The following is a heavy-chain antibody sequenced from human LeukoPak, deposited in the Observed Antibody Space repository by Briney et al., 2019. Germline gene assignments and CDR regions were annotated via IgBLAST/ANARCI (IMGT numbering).Heavy chain of an antibody. J-gene: IGHJ3*02. CDR2: INTDGSST. CDR3: ARDYLCAFDI. CDR1: GFTFSSYG. D-gene: IGHD5-12*01. V-gene: IGHV3-74*01. Sequence: GGSLRLSRAASGFTFSSYGMHWVRQGPGKGLVWVSRINTDGSSTSNADSVKGRFTISRDNAKNTLYLQMNSLRAEDTAVYYCARDYLCAFDIWGQETMVTVSS.